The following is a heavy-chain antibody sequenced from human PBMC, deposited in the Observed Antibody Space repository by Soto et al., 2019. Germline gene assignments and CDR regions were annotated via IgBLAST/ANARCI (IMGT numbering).Heavy chain of an antibody. V-gene: IGHV5-51*01. D-gene: IGHD4-4*01. J-gene: IGHJ6*02. CDR2: IYPGDSYV. CDR3: ARHPHSRTSNYDYYAVDV. Sequence: GESLKISCKASGYSFSTYWIGWVRQMPGKGLDWMGVIYPGDSYVRYNPSFQGHVTISADKSIRSAYRRWSSLRASDSAIYYCARHPHSRTSNYDYYAVDVWGLGTTVTVSS. CDR1: GYSFSTYW.